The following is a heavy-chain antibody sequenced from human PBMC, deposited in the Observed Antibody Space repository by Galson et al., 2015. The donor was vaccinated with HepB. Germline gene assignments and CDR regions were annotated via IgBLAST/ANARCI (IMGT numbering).Heavy chain of an antibody. CDR2: ISGSGGST. V-gene: IGHV3-23*01. Sequence: SLRLSCAPSGFTFSSYAMSWVRQAPGKGLEWVSAISGSGGSTYYADSVKGRFIISRDNSKNVLYLQMNSLRAEDTAVYYCAKDLVPASNYYYYGMDVWGQGTTVTVSS. J-gene: IGHJ6*02. D-gene: IGHD2-2*01. CDR1: GFTFSSYA. CDR3: AKDLVPASNYYYYGMDV.